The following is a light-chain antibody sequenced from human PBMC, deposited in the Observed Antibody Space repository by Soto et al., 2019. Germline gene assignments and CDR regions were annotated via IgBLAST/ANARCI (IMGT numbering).Light chain of an antibody. Sequence: EIVLTQSPGTLSLSPGERATLSCRASQSVSSSYLAWYQQKPGQAPSLLIYGASSRATGIPDRFSGSGSGTDFTLPISRLEPEDCSGYYCQQYGSSPPITFGQGTRLEIK. V-gene: IGKV3-20*01. J-gene: IGKJ5*01. CDR3: QQYGSSPPIT. CDR1: QSVSSSY. CDR2: GAS.